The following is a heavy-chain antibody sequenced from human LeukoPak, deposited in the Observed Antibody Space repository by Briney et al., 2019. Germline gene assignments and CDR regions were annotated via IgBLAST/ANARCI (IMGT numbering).Heavy chain of an antibody. CDR2: INSDGSST. CDR1: GFTFSSYW. CDR3: ASEDSNGWGNDF. V-gene: IGHV3-74*01. J-gene: IGHJ4*02. D-gene: IGHD6-19*01. Sequence: PGGSLRLSCAASGFTFSSYWMHWVRQAPGKGLVWVSRINSDGSSTSYADSVKGRFTISRDTSQNTVHLQMNDLRAEDTAVYYCASEDSNGWGNDFWGQGTLVIVSS.